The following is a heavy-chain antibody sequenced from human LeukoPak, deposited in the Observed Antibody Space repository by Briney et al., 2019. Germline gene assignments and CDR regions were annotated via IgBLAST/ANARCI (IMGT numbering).Heavy chain of an antibody. Sequence: GGSLRLSCAASGFTFSSCSMNWVRQAPGKGLEWVSSISSSGDYIYYADSVKGRFTISRDNAKNSLYLQMNSLRAEDTAVYYCARRYCSSTSCYGVNWFDPWGQGTLVTVSS. CDR1: GFTFSSCS. CDR3: ARRYCSSTSCYGVNWFDP. J-gene: IGHJ5*02. V-gene: IGHV3-21*01. CDR2: ISSSGDYI. D-gene: IGHD2-2*01.